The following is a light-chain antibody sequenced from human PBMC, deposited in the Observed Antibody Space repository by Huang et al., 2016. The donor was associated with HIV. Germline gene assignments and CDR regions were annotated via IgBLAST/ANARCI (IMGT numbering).Light chain of an antibody. CDR3: QQYNDWPPLT. V-gene: IGKV3-15*01. J-gene: IGKJ4*01. Sequence: EIEMTQSPATLSVSSGARATLPCRASQSVNTDLAWYQKKKGHAPRLLLYGASTRGTAIPAEFNGTGSGTEFSLTISNLQAADVAVDYYQQYNDWPPLTFGGGTEVEL. CDR1: QSVNTD. CDR2: GAS.